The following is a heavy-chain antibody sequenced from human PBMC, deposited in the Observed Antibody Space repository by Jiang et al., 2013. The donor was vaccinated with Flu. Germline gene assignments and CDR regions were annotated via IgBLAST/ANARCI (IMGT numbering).Heavy chain of an antibody. Sequence: KPTQTLTLTCIFSGFSLSTGGEGVGWIRQPPGKALEWLALIYWDDDKRYSPSLESRLSITKDTSKNQVVLTVASMDPVDTATYYCAHLSLGYCIGGACSHAFDTWGQGATVIVSA. CDR3: AHLSLGYCIGGACSHAFDT. CDR2: IYWDDDK. CDR1: GFSLSTGGEG. D-gene: IGHD2-8*02. V-gene: IGHV2-5*02. J-gene: IGHJ3*02.